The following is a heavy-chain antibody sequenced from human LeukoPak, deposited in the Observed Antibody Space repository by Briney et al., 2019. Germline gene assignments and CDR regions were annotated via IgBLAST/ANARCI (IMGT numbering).Heavy chain of an antibody. CDR3: ARSGYSSSWYVRGWFDP. J-gene: IGHJ5*02. CDR2: INHSGST. CDR1: GGSFSGYY. V-gene: IGHV4-34*01. D-gene: IGHD6-13*01. Sequence: SETLSLTCAVYGGSFSGYYWSWIRQPPGNGLEWIGEINHSGSTNYNPSLKSRVTISVDTSKNQFSLKLSSVTAADTAVYYCARSGYSSSWYVRGWFDPWGQGTLVTVPS.